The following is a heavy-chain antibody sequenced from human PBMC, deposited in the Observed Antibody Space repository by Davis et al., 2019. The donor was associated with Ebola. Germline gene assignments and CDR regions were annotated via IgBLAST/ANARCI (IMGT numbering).Heavy chain of an antibody. Sequence: AASVNVSRKASGYTFTNYAMIWVRQVPGQGPEWMGWINTNTGNPMYAQGFTGRFVFSLDTSVSSAYLQISSLEAEDTAIYYCATSLVRGVGYNGMDVWGIGTTVTVSS. CDR2: INTNTGNP. CDR1: GYTFTNYA. CDR3: ATSLVRGVGYNGMDV. J-gene: IGHJ6*04. D-gene: IGHD3-10*01. V-gene: IGHV7-4-1*02.